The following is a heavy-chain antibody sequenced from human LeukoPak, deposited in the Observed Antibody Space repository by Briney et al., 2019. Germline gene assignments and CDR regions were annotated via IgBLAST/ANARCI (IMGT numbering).Heavy chain of an antibody. V-gene: IGHV3-53*01. J-gene: IGHJ4*02. CDR2: IYSGGST. CDR3: ARDDILTGYRDY. CDR1: GFTVSSNY. D-gene: IGHD3-9*01. Sequence: GGSLRLSCAASGFTVSSNYMSWVRQAPGKGLEWVSVIYSGGSTYYADSVKGRFTISRDNSKNTLYLQMNNLRAEDTAVYYCARDDILTGYRDYWGQGTLVTVSS.